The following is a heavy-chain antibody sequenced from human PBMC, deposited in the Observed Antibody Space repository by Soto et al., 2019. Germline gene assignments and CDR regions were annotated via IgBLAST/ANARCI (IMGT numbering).Heavy chain of an antibody. CDR3: ARDRAVIGNDSWFDP. D-gene: IGHD1-20*01. CDR1: GGSISSYY. CDR2: IYSSGST. Sequence: SETLSLTCTVSGGSISSYYWSWIRQPAGKGLEWIGRIYSSGSTNYNPSLKSRVTMSVDTSKNQFSLKLTSVTAADTAVYYCARDRAVIGNDSWFDPWGQGTLVTVSS. V-gene: IGHV4-4*07. J-gene: IGHJ5*02.